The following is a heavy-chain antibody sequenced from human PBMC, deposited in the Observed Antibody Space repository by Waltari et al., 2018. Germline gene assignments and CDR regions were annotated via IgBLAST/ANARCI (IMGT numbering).Heavy chain of an antibody. J-gene: IGHJ4*02. CDR2: IYYSGST. CDR1: GGSISRGCYY. Sequence: QVQLQESGPGLVKPSQTLSLTCTVPGGSISRGCYYRSWIRQHPGKGLEWIGYIYYSGSTYYNPSLKSRVTVSVDTSKNQFSLKLSSVTAADTAVYYCARSLRGYSYGYDYWGQGTLVTVSS. V-gene: IGHV4-31*03. D-gene: IGHD5-18*01. CDR3: ARSLRGYSYGYDY.